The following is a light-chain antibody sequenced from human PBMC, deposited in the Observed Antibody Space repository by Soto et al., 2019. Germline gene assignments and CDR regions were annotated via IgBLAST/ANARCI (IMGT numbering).Light chain of an antibody. CDR2: EDS. CDR1: SSDVGSYNL. J-gene: IGLJ1*01. Sequence: QSALTQPPSVSGSPGQSITISCTGNSSDVGSYNLVSWYQQHPGKAPNLMIYEDSKRPSGVSIRFSGSKSGNTASLTISGLQAEDEDDYDCWSCAGSQGVFGTGTKLTVL. CDR3: WSCAGSQGV. V-gene: IGLV2-23*01.